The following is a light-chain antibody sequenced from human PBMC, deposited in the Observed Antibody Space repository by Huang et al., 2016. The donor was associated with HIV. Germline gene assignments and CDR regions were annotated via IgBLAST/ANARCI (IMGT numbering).Light chain of an antibody. CDR3: QQLKTSPST. Sequence: IQLTQSPSSLSASVGDRVTITCRASQGIGRYLVWHQQKPGQSPKLRIDAASTLERGVPSRFSGSGSGTDFTLTIGSLQPEDFAAYYCQQLKTSPSTFGPGTKVDIK. CDR2: AAS. CDR1: QGIGRY. J-gene: IGKJ3*01. V-gene: IGKV1-9*01.